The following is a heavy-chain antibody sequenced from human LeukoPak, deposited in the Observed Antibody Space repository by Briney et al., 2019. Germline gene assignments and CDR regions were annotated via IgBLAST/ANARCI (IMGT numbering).Heavy chain of an antibody. CDR2: ISGSGGST. J-gene: IGHJ4*02. CDR3: AKSLIRPESGDY. D-gene: IGHD1-14*01. Sequence: GGSLRLSCAASGFTFSSYAMSWVRQAPGKGLEWVSAISGSGGSTYCADSVKGRFTISRDNSKNTLYLQMNSLRAEDTAVYYCAKSLIRPESGDYWGQGTLVTVSS. CDR1: GFTFSSYA. V-gene: IGHV3-23*01.